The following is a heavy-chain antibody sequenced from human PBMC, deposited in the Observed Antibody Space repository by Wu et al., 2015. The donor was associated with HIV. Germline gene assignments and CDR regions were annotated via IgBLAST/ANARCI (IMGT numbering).Heavy chain of an antibody. D-gene: IGHD7-27*01. Sequence: QVQLVQSGAEVKKPGSSVKVSCKASGGTFSNYAISWVRQAPGQGLEWMGGIIPIFGTANYAQKFQGRVTITADESTSTAYMELSSLRSEDTAVYYCARDLTGPYRERNWFDPWGQGTLVTVSS. CDR2: IIPIFGTA. V-gene: IGHV1-69*12. CDR3: ARDLTGPYRERNWFDP. CDR1: GGTFSNYA. J-gene: IGHJ5*02.